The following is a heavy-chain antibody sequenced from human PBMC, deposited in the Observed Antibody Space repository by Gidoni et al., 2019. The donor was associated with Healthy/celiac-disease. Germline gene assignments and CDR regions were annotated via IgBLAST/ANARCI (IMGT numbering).Heavy chain of an antibody. J-gene: IGHJ4*02. D-gene: IGHD4-17*01. CDR3: ARVGATVTTGEDYFDY. CDR2: IYHSGST. CDR1: GGSISRGGYS. V-gene: IGHV4-30-2*01. Sequence: QLQLQESGSGLVKPSQTLSLTCAVSGGSISRGGYSWSWIRQPPGKGLEWIGYIYHSGSTYYNPSLKSRVTISVDRSKNQFSLKLSSVTAADTAVYYCARVGATVTTGEDYFDYWGQGTLVTVSS.